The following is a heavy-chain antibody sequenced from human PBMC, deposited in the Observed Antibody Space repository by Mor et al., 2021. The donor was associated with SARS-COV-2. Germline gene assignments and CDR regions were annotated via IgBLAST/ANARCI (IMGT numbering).Heavy chain of an antibody. CDR3: AREGGVNYFDY. V-gene: IGHV4-61*02. Sequence: EWIGRIYPSGSTNYNPSLKSRVTISVDTSKSQFSLKLNSVTAADTAVYYCAREGGVNYFDYWGQGTLVTVSS. D-gene: IGHD2-21*01. CDR2: IYPSGST. J-gene: IGHJ4*02.